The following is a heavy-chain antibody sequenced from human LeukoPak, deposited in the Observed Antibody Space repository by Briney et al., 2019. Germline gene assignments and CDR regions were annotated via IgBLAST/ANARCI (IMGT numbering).Heavy chain of an antibody. Sequence: ASVKVSCQVSGYTLTELFMHWVRQPPGKGREGMGGFDPEDGETIYAQKFQGRVTMTEDTSTDTAYMELSSLRSEDTAVYYCATTMVRGSRGNWFDPWGQGTLVTVSS. CDR3: ATTMVRGSRGNWFDP. CDR1: GYTLTELF. CDR2: FDPEDGET. D-gene: IGHD3-10*01. V-gene: IGHV1-24*01. J-gene: IGHJ5*02.